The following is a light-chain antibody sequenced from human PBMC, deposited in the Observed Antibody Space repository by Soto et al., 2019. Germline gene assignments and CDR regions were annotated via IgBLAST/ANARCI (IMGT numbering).Light chain of an antibody. CDR3: QQSYSTPYGYT. CDR1: QSISSY. V-gene: IGKV1-39*01. Sequence: DLQMTQSPSSLSASVGDRVTITCRASQSISSYLNWYQQKPGKAPKLLIYAASSLQSGVPSRFSGSGSETEFTLTISSLKPEDFATYYCQQSYSTPYGYTFGQGTKLEIK. CDR2: AAS. J-gene: IGKJ2*01.